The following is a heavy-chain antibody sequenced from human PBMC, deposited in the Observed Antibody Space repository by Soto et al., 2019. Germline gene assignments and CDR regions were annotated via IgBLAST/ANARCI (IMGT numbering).Heavy chain of an antibody. V-gene: IGHV2-5*01. D-gene: IGHD3-9*01. CDR2: IYWHGDK. CDR1: GFSLSTSGVG. CDR3: GHSARYYEFLTGYYFPLNFDY. Sequence: QITLKESGPTLVKPTQTLTLTCTFSGFSLSTSGVGVGWIRQPPGKALEWLALIYWHGDKRYSPSLNSRLTTTKETSKNQASLTMTDLDPVDTSTYYCGHSARYYEFLTGYYFPLNFDYWGRGILVIVSS. J-gene: IGHJ4*02.